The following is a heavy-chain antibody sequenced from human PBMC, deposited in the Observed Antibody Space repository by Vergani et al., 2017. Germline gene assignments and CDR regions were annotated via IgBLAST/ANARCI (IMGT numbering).Heavy chain of an antibody. CDR2: INPNSGGT. J-gene: IGHJ4*02. Sequence: QVQLVQSGAEVKKPGASVKVSCKASGYTFTGYYMHWVRQAPGQGLEWMGWINPNSGGTNYAQKFQGRVTMTRDTSISTAYMELSRLRSDDTAVYYCARDPAGYDFWSGYYLPFDYWGQGTLVIVSS. CDR3: ARDPAGYDFWSGYYLPFDY. V-gene: IGHV1-2*02. D-gene: IGHD3-3*01. CDR1: GYTFTGYY.